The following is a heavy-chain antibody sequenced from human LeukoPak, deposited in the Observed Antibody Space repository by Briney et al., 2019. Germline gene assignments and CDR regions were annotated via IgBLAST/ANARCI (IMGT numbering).Heavy chain of an antibody. CDR3: ARSGGRSATIVY. CDR1: GGSVSSGNYY. J-gene: IGHJ4*02. D-gene: IGHD2-15*01. Sequence: SETLSLTCTVSGGSVSSGNYYWSWIRQPPGKELEWIAYIHYSGSTNYNPSLKSRVSISVDTSKNQFSLKLSSVTAADTAVYYCARSGGRSATIVYRGQGTLVTVSS. CDR2: IHYSGST. V-gene: IGHV4-61*01.